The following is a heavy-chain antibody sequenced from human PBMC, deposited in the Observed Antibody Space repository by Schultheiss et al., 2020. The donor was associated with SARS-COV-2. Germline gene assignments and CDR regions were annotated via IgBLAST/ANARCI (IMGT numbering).Heavy chain of an antibody. D-gene: IGHD2-2*01. CDR2: IYYSGST. V-gene: IGHV4-30-4*01. CDR3: ARDAFAGGSTSGHY. Sequence: SCPVSGGSISSGDYYWSWIRQPPGKGLEWIGYIYYSGSTYYNPSLKSRVTISVDTSKNQFSLKLSSVTAADTAVYYCARDAFAGGSTSGHYWGQGTLVTVSS. CDR1: GGSISSGDYY. J-gene: IGHJ4*02.